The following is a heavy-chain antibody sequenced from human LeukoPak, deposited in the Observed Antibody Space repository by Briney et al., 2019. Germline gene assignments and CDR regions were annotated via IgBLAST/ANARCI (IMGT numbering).Heavy chain of an antibody. Sequence: GGSLRLSCAASGFTFSSYAMSWVRQAPGKGLEWVSAISATGGSTNYADSVKGRFTISRDNSENTLFLQMHSLRAEDSAVYYCAKHQISSSWYAYWGQGLPVTVSS. CDR1: GFTFSSYA. V-gene: IGHV3-23*01. J-gene: IGHJ4*02. CDR3: AKHQISSSWYAY. CDR2: ISATGGST. D-gene: IGHD6-13*01.